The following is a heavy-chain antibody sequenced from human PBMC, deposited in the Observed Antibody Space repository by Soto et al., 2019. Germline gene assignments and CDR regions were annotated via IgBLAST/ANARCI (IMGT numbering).Heavy chain of an antibody. CDR2: ISGRGGST. D-gene: IGHD3-22*01. Sequence: GGSLRLSCAASGFTLSSYAMSWVRQAPGKGLEWVYAISGRGGSTYYADSVKGRFTISRDNSKNTLYLQMNSLRAEDTAVYYCAKALNYYDSSGYYRTRDAFDIWGQGTMVTVSS. V-gene: IGHV3-23*01. J-gene: IGHJ3*02. CDR1: GFTLSSYA. CDR3: AKALNYYDSSGYYRTRDAFDI.